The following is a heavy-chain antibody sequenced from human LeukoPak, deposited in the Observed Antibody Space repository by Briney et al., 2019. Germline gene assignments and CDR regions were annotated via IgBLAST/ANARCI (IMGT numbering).Heavy chain of an antibody. CDR3: AAEQQLGWFDP. J-gene: IGHJ5*02. D-gene: IGHD6-13*01. V-gene: IGHV4-38-2*02. Sequence: KPSETLSLTCTVSGYSISSGYYWGWIRQPPGKGLEWIGSIYHSGSTYYNPSLKSRVTISVDTSENQFSLKLSSVTAADTAVYYCAAEQQLGWFDPWGQGTLVTVSS. CDR1: GYSISSGYY. CDR2: IYHSGST.